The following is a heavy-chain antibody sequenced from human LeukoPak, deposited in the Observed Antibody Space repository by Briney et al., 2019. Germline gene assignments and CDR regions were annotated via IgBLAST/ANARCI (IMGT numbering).Heavy chain of an antibody. CDR3: ARGGTHVLRFLEWYDAFDI. D-gene: IGHD3-3*01. CDR1: GGSFSGYY. V-gene: IGHV4-34*01. Sequence: SETLSLTCAVYGGSFSGYYWSWIRQPPGKGLEWIGEINHSGSTNYNPSLKSRVTISVDTSKNQFSLKLSSVTAADTAVYYCARGGTHVLRFLEWYDAFDIWGRGTMVTVSS. J-gene: IGHJ3*02. CDR2: INHSGST.